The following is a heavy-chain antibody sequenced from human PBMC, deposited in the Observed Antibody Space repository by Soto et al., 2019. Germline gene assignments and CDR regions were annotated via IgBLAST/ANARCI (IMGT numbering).Heavy chain of an antibody. D-gene: IGHD2-2*01. V-gene: IGHV1-46*03. CDR2: INPSGGST. CDR3: AREELGYCSSTSCPYLDY. Sequence: GASVKVSCKASGYTFTSYYMHWVRQAPGQGLEWMGIINPSGGSTSYAQKFQGRLTMTRDTSTSTVYMELSSLRSEDTAVFYCAREELGYCSSTSCPYLDYWGQGTLVTVSS. J-gene: IGHJ4*02. CDR1: GYTFTSYY.